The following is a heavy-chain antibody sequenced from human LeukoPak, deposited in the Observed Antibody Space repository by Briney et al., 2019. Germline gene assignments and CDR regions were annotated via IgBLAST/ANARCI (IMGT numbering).Heavy chain of an antibody. CDR3: ARESGITAALDL. J-gene: IGHJ5*02. Sequence: GGSLRLSCAASGFTFSSYWMHWVRQAPGKGLVWVSRINTDGSSTSYADSVKGRFTISRDNAKNTLYLQMNSLRAEDTAVYYCARESGITAALDLWGQGTLVTVSS. V-gene: IGHV3-74*01. D-gene: IGHD6-13*01. CDR1: GFTFSSYW. CDR2: INTDGSST.